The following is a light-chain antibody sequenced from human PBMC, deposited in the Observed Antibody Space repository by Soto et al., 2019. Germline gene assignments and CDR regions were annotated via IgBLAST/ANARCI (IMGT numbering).Light chain of an antibody. Sequence: DIQMTQCPSSLSASVGDRVTITCRASQSINKYLNWYQQKPGKVPELLIYAASTLQAGVSSRFSGSGSGTHFTLSISSLQPEDVATYYCQKYNGAPLTFGGGTKVAI. CDR2: AAS. CDR3: QKYNGAPLT. J-gene: IGKJ4*01. V-gene: IGKV1-27*01. CDR1: QSINKY.